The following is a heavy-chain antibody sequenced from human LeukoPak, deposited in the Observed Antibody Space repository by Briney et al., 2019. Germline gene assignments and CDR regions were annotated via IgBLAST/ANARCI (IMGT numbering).Heavy chain of an antibody. CDR1: GGSISSYY. CDR3: ARAPSVAGWYFDL. V-gene: IGHV4-59*01. Sequence: SETLSLTCSVSGGSISSYYWNWIRQPPGRGLEWIGYFYYSGSTNYNPSLKSRVTISVDTSKNQFSLKLSSVTAADTAVYYCARAPSVAGWYFDLWGRGTLVTVSS. CDR2: FYYSGST. J-gene: IGHJ2*01. D-gene: IGHD6-19*01.